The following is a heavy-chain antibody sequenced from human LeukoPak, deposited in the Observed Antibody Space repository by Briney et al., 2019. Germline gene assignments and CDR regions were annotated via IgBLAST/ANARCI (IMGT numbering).Heavy chain of an antibody. Sequence: ASVKVSCKASGYSFTSYYMHWVRQAPGQGLEWMGIINPSGGSTSYAQKFQGRVTMTRDTSTSTVYMALSRLSSEDTAVYSCARTGAEYSDFWSGYFVWFDPWGQGTLITVSS. D-gene: IGHD3-3*01. V-gene: IGHV1-46*01. J-gene: IGHJ5*02. CDR1: GYSFTSYY. CDR2: INPSGGST. CDR3: ARTGAEYSDFWSGYFVWFDP.